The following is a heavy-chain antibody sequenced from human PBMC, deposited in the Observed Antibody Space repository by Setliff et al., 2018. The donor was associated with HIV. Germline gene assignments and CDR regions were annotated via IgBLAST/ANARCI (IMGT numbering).Heavy chain of an antibody. Sequence: SETLSLTCAVYGGSFSDYYWGWIRQPPGKGLEWIGEINQSGYTKYTPSLKSRVTISFDTSNKQLALKLTSVTAADTAVYYCVRVNRGWFRGYYHYYHMDVWGKGTTVTVSS. V-gene: IGHV4-34*01. CDR2: INQSGYT. CDR1: GGSFSDYY. J-gene: IGHJ6*03. D-gene: IGHD6-19*01. CDR3: VRVNRGWFRGYYHYYHMDV.